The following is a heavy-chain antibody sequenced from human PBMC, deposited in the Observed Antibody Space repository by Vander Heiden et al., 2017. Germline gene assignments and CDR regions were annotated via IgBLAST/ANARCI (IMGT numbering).Heavy chain of an antibody. CDR2: INADSGKT. CDR1: GYSFTDYP. D-gene: IGHD6-19*01. V-gene: IGHV1-3*01. Sequence: QVQLEQSGAELRRPGASATVSCTASGYSFTDYPIHWVRQAPGQRLEWMGWINADSGKTKYSQRFQGKVTITRDTSARTVYMEVSSLRSEDTAVYYCARDLAAGYYSGWSGFDSWGQGTLVTVSS. J-gene: IGHJ4*02. CDR3: ARDLAAGYYSGWSGFDS.